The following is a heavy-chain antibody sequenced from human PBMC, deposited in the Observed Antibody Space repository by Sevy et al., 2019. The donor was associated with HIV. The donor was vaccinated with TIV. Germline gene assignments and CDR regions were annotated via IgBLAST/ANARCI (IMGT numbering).Heavy chain of an antibody. J-gene: IGHJ5*02. D-gene: IGHD4-17*01. CDR3: ARDDDYDDYDWFDP. CDR2: INTNTGNP. CDR1: GYTFTSYT. Sequence: ASVKFSCKASGYTFTSYTMNWVRQAPGQGLEWMGWINTNTGNPTYAQGFTGRFVFSLDTSVSTAYLQISSLKAEDTAVYYCARDDDYDDYDWFDPWGQGTLVTVSS. V-gene: IGHV7-4-1*02.